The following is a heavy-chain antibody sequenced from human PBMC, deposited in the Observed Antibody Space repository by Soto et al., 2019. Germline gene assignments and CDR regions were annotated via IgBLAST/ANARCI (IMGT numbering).Heavy chain of an antibody. J-gene: IGHJ5*02. CDR1: GFSLSTSGVG. CDR2: IYWDDDK. V-gene: IGHV2-5*02. CDR3: AHRHIVVAGTRGFAWFDP. Sequence: QITLKESGPTLVKPTQTLTLTCTFSGFSLSTSGVGVGWIRQPPGKALEWLAFIYWDDDKRYSPSLKSRLTITKDTSKNQVVLTMTNMDPVDTATYYCAHRHIVVAGTRGFAWFDPWGQGTLVTVSS. D-gene: IGHD6-19*01.